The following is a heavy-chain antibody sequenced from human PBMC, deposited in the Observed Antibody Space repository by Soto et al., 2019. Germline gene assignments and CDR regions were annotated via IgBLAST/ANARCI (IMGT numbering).Heavy chain of an antibody. CDR3: TTGNITMVRGVIIVDYYYYGMDV. Sequence: VGSLRLSCAASGFTFSNAWMSWVRQAPGKGLEWVGRIKSKTDGGTTDYAAPVKGRFTISRDDSKNTLYLQMNSLKTEDTAVYYCTTGNITMVRGVIIVDYYYYGMDVWGQGTTVTVSS. V-gene: IGHV3-15*01. D-gene: IGHD3-10*01. J-gene: IGHJ6*02. CDR2: IKSKTDGGTT. CDR1: GFTFSNAW.